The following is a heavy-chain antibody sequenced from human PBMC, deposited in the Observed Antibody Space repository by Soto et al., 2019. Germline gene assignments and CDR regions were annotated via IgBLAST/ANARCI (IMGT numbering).Heavy chain of an antibody. CDR2: INHSGST. CDR3: ARHNLFGYSSSWYSSPRYDYYGMDV. Sequence: SETLSLTCAVYGGSFSGYYWSWIRQPPGKGLGWIGEINHSGSTNYNPSPKSRVTISVDTSKNQFSLKLSSVTAADTAVYYCARHNLFGYSSSWYSSPRYDYYGMDVWGQGDTVT. V-gene: IGHV4-34*01. J-gene: IGHJ6*02. CDR1: GGSFSGYY. D-gene: IGHD6-13*01.